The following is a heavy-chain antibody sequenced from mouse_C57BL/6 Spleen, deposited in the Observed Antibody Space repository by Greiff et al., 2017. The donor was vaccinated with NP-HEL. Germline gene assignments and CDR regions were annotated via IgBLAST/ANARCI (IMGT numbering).Heavy chain of an antibody. CDR3: VRVTTVERGYFDV. CDR2: IRSKSNNYAT. V-gene: IGHV10-1*01. J-gene: IGHJ1*03. D-gene: IGHD1-1*01. Sequence: CGGLVQPKGSLKLSCAASGFSFNTYAMNWVRQAPGKGLEWVARIRSKSNNYATYYADSVKDRFTISRDDSESMLYLQMNNLKTEDTAMYYCVRVTTVERGYFDVWGTGTTVTVSS. CDR1: GFSFNTYA.